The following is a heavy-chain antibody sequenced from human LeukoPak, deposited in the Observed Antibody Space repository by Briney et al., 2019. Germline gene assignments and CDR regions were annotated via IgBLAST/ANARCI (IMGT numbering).Heavy chain of an antibody. CDR1: GFTSSSYA. CDR2: ISGSGGST. J-gene: IGHJ6*03. V-gene: IGHV3-23*01. Sequence: GGSLRLSCAASGFTSSSYAMSWVRQAPGKGLEWVSAISGSGGSTYYADSVKGRFTISRDNSKNTLYLQMNSLRAEDTAVYYCAKEARYGSGSSYYYYYYMDVWGKGTTVTVSS. D-gene: IGHD3-10*01. CDR3: AKEARYGSGSSYYYYYYMDV.